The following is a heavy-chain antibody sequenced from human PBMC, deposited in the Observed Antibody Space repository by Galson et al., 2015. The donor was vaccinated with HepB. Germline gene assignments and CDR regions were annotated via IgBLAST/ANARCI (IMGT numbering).Heavy chain of an antibody. CDR2: IVWDGSGD. Sequence: SLRLSCAASGFTFSSYGMHWVRQAPGKGLEWVAFIVWDGSGDYYGDSAKGRFTVSRDNSRNTLFLQMNSLTVEVTAVYYGAKDYNSGWCNWFDPWGQGTLVTVPS. V-gene: IGHV3-30*02. D-gene: IGHD6-19*01. CDR1: GFTFSSYG. J-gene: IGHJ5*02. CDR3: AKDYNSGWCNWFDP.